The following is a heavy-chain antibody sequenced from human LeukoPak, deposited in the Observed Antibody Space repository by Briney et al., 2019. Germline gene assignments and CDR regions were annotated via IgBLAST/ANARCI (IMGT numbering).Heavy chain of an antibody. D-gene: IGHD1-26*01. CDR2: IKGDGSEK. V-gene: IGHV3-7*01. Sequence: GGSLRLSCAASGFTFSTYWMSWVRQAPGKGLEWVANIKGDGSEKNYVGSVKGRFTISRDNAKNSLYLQMNSLRAEDTAVYYCAKDSPFGGNWGQGTLVTVS. CDR3: AKDSPFGGN. J-gene: IGHJ4*02. CDR1: GFTFSTYW.